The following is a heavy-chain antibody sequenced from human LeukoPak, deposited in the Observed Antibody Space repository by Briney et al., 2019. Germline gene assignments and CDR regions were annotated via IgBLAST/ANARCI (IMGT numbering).Heavy chain of an antibody. D-gene: IGHD3-22*01. CDR2: IYYSGST. Sequence: PSETLSLTCTVSGGSISSSSYYWGWIRQPPGKGLEWIGSIYYSGSTYYNPSLKSRVTISVDTSKNQFSLKLSSVTAADTAVYYCARVYDSSVYDYWVQGTLVTVSS. J-gene: IGHJ4*02. V-gene: IGHV4-39*07. CDR3: ARVYDSSVYDY. CDR1: GGSISSSSYY.